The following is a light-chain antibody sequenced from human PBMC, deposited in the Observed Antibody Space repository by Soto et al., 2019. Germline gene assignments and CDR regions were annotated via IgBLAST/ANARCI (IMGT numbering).Light chain of an antibody. J-gene: IGKJ4*01. CDR2: EVS. V-gene: IGKV4-1*01. Sequence: DIVMTQSPDSLAVSLGERATINCKSSQSVFSSANSNNYLAWLQQKPGQPPQLLIYEVSNRFSGVSDRISASGSGTDFTLKISRVEAEDVGVYYCMQDVELPFTFGGGTKVDI. CDR1: QSVFSSANSNNY. CDR3: MQDVELPFT.